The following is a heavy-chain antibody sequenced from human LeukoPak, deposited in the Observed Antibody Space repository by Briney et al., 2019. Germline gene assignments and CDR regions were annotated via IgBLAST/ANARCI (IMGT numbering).Heavy chain of an antibody. D-gene: IGHD6-13*01. CDR3: AIHPASSSPKGGDY. CDR2: IIPIFGAT. J-gene: IGHJ4*02. Sequence: GASVKVSCKASGGTFSNYAISWVRQAPGQGLEWMGGIIPIFGATNHAQKFQGRITITADESTTTAYMELSSLKASDTAMYYCAIHPASSSPKGGDYWGQGTLVTVSS. CDR1: GGTFSNYA. V-gene: IGHV1-69*13.